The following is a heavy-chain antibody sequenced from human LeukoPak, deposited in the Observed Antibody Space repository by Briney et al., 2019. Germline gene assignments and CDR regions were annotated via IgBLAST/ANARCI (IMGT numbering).Heavy chain of an antibody. Sequence: GGSLRLSCAPSESTLTGGPIVWFGRPQGRGLRWASVFGGSGGTTYSADSVKGRFTISRDNSKNTLYLQMNSLRAEDTAAYYCARERGNNGGNTNGYFGYWGQGTLVTVSS. CDR1: ESTLTGGP. V-gene: IGHV3-23*01. CDR2: FGGSGGTT. CDR3: ARERGNNGGNTNGYFGY. D-gene: IGHD4-23*01. J-gene: IGHJ4*02.